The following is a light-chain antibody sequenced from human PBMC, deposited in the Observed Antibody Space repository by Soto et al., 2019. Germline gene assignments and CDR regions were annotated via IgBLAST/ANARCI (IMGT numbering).Light chain of an antibody. CDR2: DVS. CDR1: SSDVGGYNY. J-gene: IGLJ2*01. V-gene: IGLV2-14*01. Sequence: QSALTQPASVSGSPGQSITISCTGTSSDVGGYNYVSWYQQYPGKAPKLMIYDVSNRPSGVSNRFSGSKSGNTASLTISGLQAEDEDDYYCSSYTNSSPYVVFGGGTKLTVL. CDR3: SSYTNSSPYVV.